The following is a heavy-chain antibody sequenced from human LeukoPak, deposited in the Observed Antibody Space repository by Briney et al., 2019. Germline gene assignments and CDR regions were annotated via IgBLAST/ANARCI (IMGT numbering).Heavy chain of an antibody. V-gene: IGHV3-7*01. CDR3: AREYY. CDR2: IKEDGSEK. CDR1: GFTFNISW. Sequence: GGSLRLSCAASGFTFNISWMSWVRQAPGKGLEWVANIKEDGSEKYYVDSVKGRFTISRDSAKNSRYRQMNSLIAEDTAVYYWAREYYWGQGILVTVSS. J-gene: IGHJ4*02.